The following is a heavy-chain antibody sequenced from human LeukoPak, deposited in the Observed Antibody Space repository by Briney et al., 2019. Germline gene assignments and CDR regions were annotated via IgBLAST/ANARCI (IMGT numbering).Heavy chain of an antibody. D-gene: IGHD2/OR15-2a*01. J-gene: IGHJ4*02. Sequence: SESLSLTCSVSGYSFTSGHYWGWIRQPPGKGLEWIANIYHTGCAHYNPSLKSRVTISVDTSTNQFSLKLSSVTAADTAVYYCARYCTSTTCILRGFDYWGQGTLVTVSS. CDR3: ARYCTSTTCILRGFDY. CDR2: IYHTGCA. CDR1: GYSFTSGHY. V-gene: IGHV4-38-2*01.